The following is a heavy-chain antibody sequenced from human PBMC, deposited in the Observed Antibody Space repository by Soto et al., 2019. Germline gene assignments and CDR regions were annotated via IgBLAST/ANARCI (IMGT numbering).Heavy chain of an antibody. D-gene: IGHD3-10*01. V-gene: IGHV4-61*01. J-gene: IGHJ4*02. CDR3: ARGPPFGY. CDR1: GDSVSSGTYY. CDR2: IYYSGST. Sequence: PSETLSLTCTVSGDSVSSGTYYWSWIRQPPGKGLEWIGYIYYSGSTNYNPSLKSRVTISVDTSKNQFSLKLSSVTAADTAVYYCARGPPFGYWGQGTLVTVSS.